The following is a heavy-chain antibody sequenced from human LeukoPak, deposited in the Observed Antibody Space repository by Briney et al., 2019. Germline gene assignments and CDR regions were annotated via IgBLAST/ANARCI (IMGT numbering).Heavy chain of an antibody. CDR3: ARDGGHDFWSGYDNWFDP. CDR1: GYTFTSYG. Sequence: ASVKVSCKASGYTFTSYGISWVRQAPGQGLEWMGWISAYNGNTNYAQKLQGRVTITADKSTSTAYMELSSLRSEDTAVYYCARDGGHDFWSGYDNWFDPWGQGTLVTVSS. CDR2: ISAYNGNT. J-gene: IGHJ5*02. V-gene: IGHV1-18*01. D-gene: IGHD3-3*01.